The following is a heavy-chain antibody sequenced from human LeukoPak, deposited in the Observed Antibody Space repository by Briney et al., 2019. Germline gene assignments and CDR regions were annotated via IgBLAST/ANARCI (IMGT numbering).Heavy chain of an antibody. Sequence: SETLSLTCTVSGCTISSYYWIWIRQPPGMGLEGISYTYYSGSTNYNPSLKSRVTISVDTSKNQFSLKLSSVTAADTAVYYCARRLRDYYDSSGYYRVSYYCYMEVWGKGTTVTVSS. J-gene: IGHJ6*03. D-gene: IGHD3-22*01. V-gene: IGHV4-59*08. CDR2: TYYSGST. CDR3: ARRLRDYYDSSGYYRVSYYCYMEV. CDR1: GCTISSYY.